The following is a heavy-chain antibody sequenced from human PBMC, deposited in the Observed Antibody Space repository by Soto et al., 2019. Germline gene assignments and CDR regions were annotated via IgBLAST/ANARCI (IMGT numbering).Heavy chain of an antibody. V-gene: IGHV3-72*01. D-gene: IGHD6-19*01. Sequence: EVQLVESGGGLVQPGGSLRLSCVASGFAFNDHYMDWVRQAPGKGLEWVGRTGNRANGYTTQYAASVEGRFTISRDESTDSLYLQMNSLKAEDAAVYYCTSPGFQSSGWFGHFQHWGQGTLVTVSA. CDR3: TSPGFQSSGWFGHFQH. J-gene: IGHJ1*01. CDR2: TGNRANGYTT. CDR1: GFAFNDHY.